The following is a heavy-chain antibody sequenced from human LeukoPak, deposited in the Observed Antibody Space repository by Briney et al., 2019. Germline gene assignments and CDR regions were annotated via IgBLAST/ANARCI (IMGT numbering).Heavy chain of an antibody. Sequence: PGGSLRLSCAASGFTFSSYAMSWVRQAPGKGLEWVSGISGSGGGTYYADSVKGRFTISRDNSKSTLYLQMNSLRAEDTAVYYCAKDARATFLQYYFDYWGQGTLVTVSS. CDR3: AKDARATFLQYYFDY. V-gene: IGHV3-23*01. CDR1: GFTFSSYA. CDR2: ISGSGGGT. D-gene: IGHD4-11*01. J-gene: IGHJ4*02.